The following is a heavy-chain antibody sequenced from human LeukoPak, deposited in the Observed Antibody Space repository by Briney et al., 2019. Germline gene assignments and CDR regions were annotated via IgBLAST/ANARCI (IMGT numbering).Heavy chain of an antibody. CDR1: GFTFSSYW. Sequence: HPGGSLRLSCAASGFTFSSYWMHWVRQAPGKGLVWVSRINSDGSSTSYADSVKGRFTISRDNAKSTLYLQMNSLRAEDTAVYYCARGRRSGWYFDYWGQGTLVTVSS. CDR2: INSDGSST. V-gene: IGHV3-74*01. CDR3: ARGRRSGWYFDY. D-gene: IGHD6-19*01. J-gene: IGHJ4*02.